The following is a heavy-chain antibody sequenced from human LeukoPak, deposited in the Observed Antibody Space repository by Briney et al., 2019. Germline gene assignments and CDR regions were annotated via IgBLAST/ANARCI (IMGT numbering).Heavy chain of an antibody. CDR2: INHSGST. Sequence: SETLSLTCAVYGGSFSGYYWSWIRQPPGKGLEWIGEINHSGSTNYNPSLKSRVTISVDTSKNQLSLKLSSVTAADTAVYYCAMRGYSYGPIDYWGQGTLVTVSS. CDR3: AMRGYSYGPIDY. V-gene: IGHV4-34*01. D-gene: IGHD5-18*01. J-gene: IGHJ4*02. CDR1: GGSFSGYY.